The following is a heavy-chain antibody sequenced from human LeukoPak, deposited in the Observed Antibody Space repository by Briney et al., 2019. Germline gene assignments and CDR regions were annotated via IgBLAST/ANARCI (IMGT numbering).Heavy chain of an antibody. CDR3: ARVRSDSSGWYEFDY. Sequence: GGSLRLSCAASWFSVSSNYMGWVRQVSGKGLEWVSVIYTGGSTYYADSVKGRFTISRDDSKNTLFLQMSSLRAEDTAVYYCARVRSDSSGWYEFDYWGQGTLVTVSS. CDR1: WFSVSSNY. CDR2: IYTGGST. D-gene: IGHD6-19*01. J-gene: IGHJ4*02. V-gene: IGHV3-53*01.